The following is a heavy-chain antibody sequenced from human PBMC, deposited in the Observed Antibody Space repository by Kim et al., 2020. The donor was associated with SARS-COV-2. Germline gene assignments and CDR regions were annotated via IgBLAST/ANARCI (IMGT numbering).Heavy chain of an antibody. Sequence: SETLSLTCTVSGGSISSGGYYWSWIRQHPGKGLEWIGYIYYSGSTYYNPSLKSRVTISVDTSKNQFSLKLSSVTAADTAVYYCARDQGHILTGILGAFDIWGRGTMVTVSS. CDR1: GGSISSGGYY. V-gene: IGHV4-31*03. CDR2: IYYSGST. D-gene: IGHD3-9*01. J-gene: IGHJ3*02. CDR3: ARDQGHILTGILGAFDI.